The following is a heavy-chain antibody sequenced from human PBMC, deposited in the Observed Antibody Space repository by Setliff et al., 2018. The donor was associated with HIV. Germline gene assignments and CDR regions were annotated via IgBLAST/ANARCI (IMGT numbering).Heavy chain of an antibody. Sequence: SETLSLTCTVSGGSISSGSYYWNWIRQPAGKGLEWIGRIYTSGSTNYNPSLKSRVSISVDTSENQFFLKLSSVTAADTTVYYCARDGYSRSWYVISGSFDYWGQGILVTVS. J-gene: IGHJ4*02. CDR1: GGSISSGSYY. D-gene: IGHD6-13*01. CDR2: IYTSGST. V-gene: IGHV4-61*02. CDR3: ARDGYSRSWYVISGSFDY.